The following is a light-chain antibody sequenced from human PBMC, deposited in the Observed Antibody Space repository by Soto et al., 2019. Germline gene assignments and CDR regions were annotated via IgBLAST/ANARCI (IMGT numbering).Light chain of an antibody. V-gene: IGLV9-49*01. CDR3: GADHGSVSDFVSYV. Sequence: QSVLTQPPSASASLGASVTLTCTLNSGYSKYNGDWYQQRPGEGPRFVMRVGTGGIVGSRGDGIPDRFSVLGSGLNRYLTIKNIQEEDEGDYHCGADHGSVSDFVSYVFGHGTKVTVL. CDR2: VGTGGIVG. J-gene: IGLJ1*01. CDR1: SGYSKYN.